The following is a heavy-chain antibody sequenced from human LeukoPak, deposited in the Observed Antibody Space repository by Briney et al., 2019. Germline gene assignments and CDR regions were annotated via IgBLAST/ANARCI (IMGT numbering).Heavy chain of an antibody. D-gene: IGHD2-2*01. CDR3: ARVVTSPPLFVIDY. CDR2: ISSSSSYI. V-gene: IGHV3-21*01. Sequence: GGSLRLSCAASGFTFSSYSMSWVRQAPGKGLEWVSSISSSSSYIYYADSVKGRFTISRDNAKNSLYLQMNSLRAEDTAVYYCARVVTSPPLFVIDYWGQGNLVTVSS. CDR1: GFTFSSYS. J-gene: IGHJ4*02.